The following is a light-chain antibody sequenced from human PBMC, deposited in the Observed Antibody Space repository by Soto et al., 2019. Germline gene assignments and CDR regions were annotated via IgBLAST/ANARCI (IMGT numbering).Light chain of an antibody. J-gene: IGKJ1*01. CDR1: QAVNTR. CDR2: LAS. CDR3: HQRQSWPRT. V-gene: IGKV3-11*01. Sequence: EIVLTQSPATLSSFPGDRVTLSCRASQAVNTRLAWYQHKPGQAPRLLIYLASNRAACVPARFSGSGSGTDFTLTISDVEPEDFAVYYCHQRQSWPRTFGQGTTVDIK.